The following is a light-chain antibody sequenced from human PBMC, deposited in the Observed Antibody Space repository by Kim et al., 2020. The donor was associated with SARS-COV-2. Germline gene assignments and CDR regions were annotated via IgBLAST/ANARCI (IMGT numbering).Light chain of an antibody. CDR1: QGVSNN. Sequence: EIVMTQSPATLSVSLGQRVTLSCRASQGVSNNLAWYQQRPGQAPRLLIYGASTRATGIPARFSGSGSGTEFTLTITSLQSEDFAVYYCQQYNNGPPITFGQGTRLEIK. V-gene: IGKV3-15*01. CDR3: QQYNNGPPIT. CDR2: GAS. J-gene: IGKJ5*01.